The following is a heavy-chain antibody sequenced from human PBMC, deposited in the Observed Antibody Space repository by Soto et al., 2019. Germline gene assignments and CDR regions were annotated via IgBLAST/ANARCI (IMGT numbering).Heavy chain of an antibody. Sequence: QVQLVESGGGVVQPGRSLRLSCAASGFTFSSYAMYWVRQAPGKGLEWVAGISHDGSNKYYADSVKGRFTIFRDNSKNTLYLQMNSLRGEGTAVYYCARRAVRDGYKNYYYYGMDVWGQGTTVTVSS. CDR3: ARRAVRDGYKNYYYYGMDV. J-gene: IGHJ6*02. V-gene: IGHV3-30-3*01. D-gene: IGHD5-12*01. CDR1: GFTFSSYA. CDR2: ISHDGSNK.